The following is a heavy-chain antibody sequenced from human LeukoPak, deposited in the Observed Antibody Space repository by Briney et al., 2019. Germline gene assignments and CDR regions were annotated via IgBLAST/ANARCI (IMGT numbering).Heavy chain of an antibody. CDR2: MNPNSGNT. CDR3: TRGLRREQQLFRAFDD. Sequence: GASVKVSCKASGYTFSSYDINWVRQATGQGLEWMGWMNPNSGNTGYAQKFQGRVSMTSNTSISTAYMELSSLRSEDTAVYYCTRGLRREQQLFRAFDDWGQGTLVTVSS. V-gene: IGHV1-8*01. J-gene: IGHJ4*02. CDR1: GYTFSSYD. D-gene: IGHD6-13*01.